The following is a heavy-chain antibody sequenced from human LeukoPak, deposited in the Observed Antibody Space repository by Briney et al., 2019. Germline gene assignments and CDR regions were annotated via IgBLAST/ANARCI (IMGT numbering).Heavy chain of an antibody. V-gene: IGHV3-23*01. D-gene: IGHD6-19*01. CDR1: GFTFSSYA. Sequence: GGSLRLSCAASGFTFSSYAMSWVRQAPGKGLGWVSAISGSGGSTYYADSVRGRFTISRDNSKNTLYLQMNSLRAEDTAVYYCAKERAGSGNYFDYWGQGTLVTVSS. CDR2: ISGSGGST. CDR3: AKERAGSGNYFDY. J-gene: IGHJ4*02.